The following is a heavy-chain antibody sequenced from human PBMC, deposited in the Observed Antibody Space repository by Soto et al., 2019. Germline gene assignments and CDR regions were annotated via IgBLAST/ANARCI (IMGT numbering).Heavy chain of an antibody. CDR2: INHSGST. Sequence: SETRSLTCAVYGGSFSGYYWSWIRQPPGKGLEWIGEINHSGSTNYNPSLKSRVTISVDTSKNQFSLKLSSVTAADTAVYYCARQYCSSTSCHNDYWGQGTLVTVSS. CDR1: GGSFSGYY. D-gene: IGHD2-2*01. J-gene: IGHJ4*02. CDR3: ARQYCSSTSCHNDY. V-gene: IGHV4-34*01.